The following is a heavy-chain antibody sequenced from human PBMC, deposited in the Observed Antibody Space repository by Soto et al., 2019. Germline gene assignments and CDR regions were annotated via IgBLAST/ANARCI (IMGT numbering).Heavy chain of an antibody. CDR2: IIPLFGTP. Sequence: QVQLVQSGAEVRKPGSSLRVSCKSSGATFSTTGISWVRQAPGQGLEWMGGIIPLFGTPKYARKFQGRVSITADESTKTVYMELDSLRPVDAAVSYCGRACPVICGGDPCYRLDSSFDSWGQGSLVIVSS. CDR3: GRACPVICGGDPCYRLDSSFDS. V-gene: IGHV1-69*01. J-gene: IGHJ5*01. D-gene: IGHD2-21*02. CDR1: GATFSTTG.